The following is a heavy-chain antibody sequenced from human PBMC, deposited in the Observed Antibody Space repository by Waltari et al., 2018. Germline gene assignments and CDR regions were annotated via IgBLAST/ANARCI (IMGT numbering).Heavy chain of an antibody. V-gene: IGHV1-69*13. CDR1: GGTFGGYP. CDR3: ARRDGYCSRSNCPFWFDP. D-gene: IGHD2-15*01. CDR2: ILPDFHTT. Sequence: QVQLVQSGAEVKRPGSSVKVSCTASGGTFGGYPITWVRQAPGQGLEWMGSILPDFHTTNYAQNFRGRVTITADMSTRTSFMELSSLRSEDTALYYCARRDGYCSRSNCPFWFDPWGQGTLVTVSS. J-gene: IGHJ5*02.